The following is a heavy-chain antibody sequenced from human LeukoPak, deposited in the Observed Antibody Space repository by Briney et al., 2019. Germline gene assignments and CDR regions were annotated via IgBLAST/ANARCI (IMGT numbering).Heavy chain of an antibody. CDR2: IYYSGST. CDR1: GGSISSGGYY. CDR3: ARGRDSGSYYIVHDAFDI. Sequence: PSQTLSLTCTVSGGSISSGGYYWSWIRQHPGKGLEWIGYIYYSGSTYYNPSLKSRVTISVDTSKNQFSLKLSSVTAADTAVYYCARGRDSGSYYIVHDAFDIWGQGTMVTVSS. J-gene: IGHJ3*02. D-gene: IGHD3-10*01. V-gene: IGHV4-31*03.